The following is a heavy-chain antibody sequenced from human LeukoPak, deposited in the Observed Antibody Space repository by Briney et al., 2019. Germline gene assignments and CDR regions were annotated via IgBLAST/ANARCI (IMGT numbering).Heavy chain of an antibody. CDR3: ATYPRVHSDYGDYVWY. V-gene: IGHV5-51*01. CDR1: GYSFTSYW. CDR2: IYPGDSDT. Sequence: AGESLKISCKGSGYSFTSYWIGWVRQMPGKGLEWMGIIYPGDSDTRYSPSFQGQVTISADKSISTAYLQWSSLKASDTAMYYCATYPRVHSDYGDYVWYWGQGTLVTVSS. D-gene: IGHD4-17*01. J-gene: IGHJ4*02.